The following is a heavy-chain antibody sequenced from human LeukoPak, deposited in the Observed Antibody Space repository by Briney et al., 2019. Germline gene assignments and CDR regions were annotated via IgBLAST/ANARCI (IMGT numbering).Heavy chain of an antibody. J-gene: IGHJ4*02. CDR1: GFTLSTYG. CDR3: AKPQVTANWYYFHY. V-gene: IGHV3-30*18. CDR2: ISSDGSNK. Sequence: GGSLRLSCAASGFTLSTYGMHWVPQAPGKGLEWVAVISSDGSNKFYADSVKGRFTISRDGSKNTLYLQMNSLRPYDTAVYFCAKPQVTANWYYFHYWGQGTLVTVSS. D-gene: IGHD2-21*02.